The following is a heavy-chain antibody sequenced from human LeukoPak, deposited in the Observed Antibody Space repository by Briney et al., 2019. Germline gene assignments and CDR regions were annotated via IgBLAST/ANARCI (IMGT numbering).Heavy chain of an antibody. Sequence: GGSLRLSCAASGFTFSSYWMSWVRQAPGKRLEWVANIKQDGSEKYYVDSVKGRFTISRDNAKNSLYLQMNSLRAEDTAVYYCARDRRGSQAAQTFDYWGQGTLVTVSS. CDR1: GFTFSSYW. CDR2: IKQDGSEK. V-gene: IGHV3-7*03. D-gene: IGHD6-25*01. CDR3: ARDRRGSQAAQTFDY. J-gene: IGHJ4*02.